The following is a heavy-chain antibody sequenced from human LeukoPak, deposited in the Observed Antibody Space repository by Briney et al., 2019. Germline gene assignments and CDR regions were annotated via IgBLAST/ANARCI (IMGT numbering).Heavy chain of an antibody. V-gene: IGHV4-30-4*08. CDR3: ARRGTYYDFWSGTYYFDY. CDR2: IYYSGST. Sequence: PSETLSLTCTVSGGSISSGDYYWSWIRQPPGKGLEWIGYIYYSGSTYYNPSLKSRVTISVDTSKNQFSLKLSSVTAADTAVYYCARRGTYYDFWSGTYYFDYWGQGTLVTVSS. CDR1: GGSISSGDYY. D-gene: IGHD3-3*01. J-gene: IGHJ4*02.